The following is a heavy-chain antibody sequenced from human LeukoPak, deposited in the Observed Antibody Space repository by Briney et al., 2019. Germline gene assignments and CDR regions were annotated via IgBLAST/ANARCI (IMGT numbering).Heavy chain of an antibody. CDR1: GGTFSSYA. J-gene: IGHJ5*02. Sequence: ASVKASCKASGGTFSSYAISWVRQAPGQGLEWMGRIIPILGIANYAQKFQGRVTITADKSTSTAYMELSSLRSEDTAVYYCARVAAEGFDPWGQGTLVTVSS. V-gene: IGHV1-69*04. CDR2: IIPILGIA. CDR3: ARVAAEGFDP.